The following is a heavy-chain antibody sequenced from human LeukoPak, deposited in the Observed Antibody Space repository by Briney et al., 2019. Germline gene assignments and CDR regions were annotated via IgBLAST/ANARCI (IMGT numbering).Heavy chain of an antibody. CDR1: GGSISSYY. D-gene: IGHD2-15*01. CDR3: ARDGVVVVAAEQYNWFDP. CDR2: IYTSGST. Sequence: SETLSLTCTVSGGSISSYYWSWIRQPAGKGLEWIGRIYTSGSTNYNPSLKSRVTMSVDTSKNQFSLKLSSVTAADTAVYYCARDGVVVVAAEQYNWFDPWCQGTLVTVSS. V-gene: IGHV4-4*07. J-gene: IGHJ5*02.